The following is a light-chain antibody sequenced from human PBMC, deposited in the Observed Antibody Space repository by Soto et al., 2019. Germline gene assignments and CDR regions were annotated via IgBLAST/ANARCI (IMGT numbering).Light chain of an antibody. V-gene: IGLV1-51*01. Sequence: SALTQPPSVSAAPGQNVTISCTGSLSNIEINYVSWYQRLPGTAPKLLIFDNIRRPSWIPDRFSASKSGASATLDITGLQTGDEAEYFCGAWDNVLSVMLFGGGTKVTVL. J-gene: IGLJ2*01. CDR1: LSNIEINY. CDR3: GAWDNVLSVML. CDR2: DNI.